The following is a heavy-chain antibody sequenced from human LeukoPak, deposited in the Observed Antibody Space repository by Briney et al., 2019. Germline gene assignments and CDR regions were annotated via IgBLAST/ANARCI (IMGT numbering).Heavy chain of an antibody. CDR1: GGSISSGGYS. V-gene: IGHV4-30-4*07. CDR3: ARGIGGYDTDFDY. CDR2: IYYSGST. J-gene: IGHJ4*02. Sequence: TLSLTCAVSGGSISSGGYSWSWIRQPPGKGLEWIEYIYYSGSTYYNPSLKSRVTISVDTSKNQFSLKLSSVTAADTAVYYCARGIGGYDTDFDYWGQGTLVTVSS. D-gene: IGHD5-12*01.